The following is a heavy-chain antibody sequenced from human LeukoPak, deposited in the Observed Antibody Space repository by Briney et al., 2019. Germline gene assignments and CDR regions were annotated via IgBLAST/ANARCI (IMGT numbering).Heavy chain of an antibody. V-gene: IGHV1-2*02. J-gene: IGHJ4*02. D-gene: IGHD2-2*02. CDR2: INPNSGGT. Sequence: ASVKVSCKASGYTFTGYYMHWVRQAPGQGLEWMRWINPNSGGTNYAQKFQGRVTMTRDTSISTAYMELSRLRSDDTAVYYCARAPPSGCSSTSCYTPFPFDYWGQGTLVTVSS. CDR3: ARAPPSGCSSTSCYTPFPFDY. CDR1: GYTFTGYY.